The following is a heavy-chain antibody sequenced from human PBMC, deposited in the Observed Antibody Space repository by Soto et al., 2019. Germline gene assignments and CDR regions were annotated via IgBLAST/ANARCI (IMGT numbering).Heavy chain of an antibody. CDR2: ISWNSGSI. CDR3: AKDMGSSGWFDAFDI. J-gene: IGHJ3*02. CDR1: GFTFDDYA. D-gene: IGHD6-19*01. Sequence: GGSLRLSCAASGFTFDDYAMHWVRQAPGKGLEWVSGISWNSGSIGYADSVKGRFTISRDNAKNSLYLQMNNLRAEDTALYYCAKDMGSSGWFDAFDIWGQGTMVTVSS. V-gene: IGHV3-9*01.